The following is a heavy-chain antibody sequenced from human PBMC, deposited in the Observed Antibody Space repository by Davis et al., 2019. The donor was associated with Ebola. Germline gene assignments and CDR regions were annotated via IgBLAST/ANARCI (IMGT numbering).Heavy chain of an antibody. Sequence: GGSLRLSCAASGFTFSNYAMSWVRQAPGKGLEWVSGISGSGATTYYADSVKGRFTISRDNSKNTMYLQMNSLRADDTAVYYCATDWWGRLFYFDYWGQGTLVTVSS. J-gene: IGHJ4*02. CDR2: ISGSGATT. CDR1: GFTFSNYA. D-gene: IGHD1-26*01. V-gene: IGHV3-23*01. CDR3: ATDWWGRLFYFDY.